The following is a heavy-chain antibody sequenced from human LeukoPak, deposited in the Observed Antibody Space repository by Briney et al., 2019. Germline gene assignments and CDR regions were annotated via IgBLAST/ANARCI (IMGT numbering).Heavy chain of an antibody. CDR3: AREDSGGNSFDY. CDR2: ISNSGFTT. V-gene: IGHV3-11*01. Sequence: GGSLRLSCAASGFTLSDYYVSWIRQAPGKGLEWVAFISNSGFTTYYADSVKGRFTVSRDNTKDSVSLQMNSLRAEDTARYYCAREDSGGNSFDYWGQGAQVTVS. J-gene: IGHJ4*02. D-gene: IGHD4/OR15-4a*01. CDR1: GFTLSDYY.